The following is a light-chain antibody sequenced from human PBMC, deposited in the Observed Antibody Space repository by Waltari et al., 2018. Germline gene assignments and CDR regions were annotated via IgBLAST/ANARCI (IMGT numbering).Light chain of an antibody. CDR3: SSYTTSTTLLVV. CDR1: TSDIGTYNY. CDR2: DVN. Sequence: QSALTQPASVSGSPGQSITISCTGTTSDIGTYNYSSRHQQHPGKAPKLMLFDVNNRPSGVSGRFSGSKSGNTASLTISGLQAEDEADYYCSSYTTSTTLLVVFGGGTKLTVL. V-gene: IGLV2-14*03. J-gene: IGLJ2*01.